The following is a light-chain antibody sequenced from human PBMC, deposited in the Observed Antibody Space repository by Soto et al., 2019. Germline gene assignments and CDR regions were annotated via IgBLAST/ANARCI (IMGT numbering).Light chain of an antibody. CDR3: SSYAASNNFYFV. Sequence: QAALTQPPAASRSPGQSVTISCTGTSSDGGGYNYVSWYQQYPGRAPKLMIYEVTKRPSGVPDRFSGSKSGNTASLTVSGIQAEDEADYYCSSYAASNNFYFVFGGGTKVTVL. J-gene: IGLJ3*02. CDR1: SSDGGGYNY. CDR2: EVT. V-gene: IGLV2-8*01.